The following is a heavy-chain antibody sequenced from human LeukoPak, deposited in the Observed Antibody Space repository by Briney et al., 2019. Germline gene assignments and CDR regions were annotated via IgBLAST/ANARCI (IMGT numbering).Heavy chain of an antibody. CDR1: GYTFTGYY. D-gene: IGHD2-15*01. CDR3: ASGVAATPIDY. V-gene: IGHV1-18*04. CDR2: ISAYNGNT. J-gene: IGHJ4*02. Sequence: ASVKVSCKASGYTFTGYYMHWVRQAPGQGLEWMGWISAYNGNTNYAQKLQGRVTMTTDTSTSTAYMELRSLRSDDTAVYYCASGVAATPIDYWGQGTLVTVSS.